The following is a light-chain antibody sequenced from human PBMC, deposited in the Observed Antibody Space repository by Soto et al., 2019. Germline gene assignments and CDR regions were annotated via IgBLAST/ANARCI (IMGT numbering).Light chain of an antibody. Sequence: EIVMTQSPATLSVSPGERATLSCRASQSVGSNLAWYQQKPGQAPRILIYGASTRATGIPARFSGSGSGTEFTLSISSLQSEDLAVYYCQQNNDWPMNTSGQGTKLEI. CDR2: GAS. J-gene: IGKJ2*01. CDR3: QQNNDWPMNT. CDR1: QSVGSN. V-gene: IGKV3-15*01.